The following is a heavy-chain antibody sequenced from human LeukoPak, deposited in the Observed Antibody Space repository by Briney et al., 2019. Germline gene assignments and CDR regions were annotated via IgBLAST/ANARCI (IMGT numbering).Heavy chain of an antibody. CDR2: IYYSGST. V-gene: IGHV4-39*01. CDR3: ARGLYDIVVVVAATGASFDY. Sequence: SETLSLTCTVSGGSISSSSYYWGWIRQPPGKGLEWIGSIYYSGSTYYNPSLKSRVTISVDTSKNQFSLKLSSVTAADTAVYYCARGLYDIVVVVAATGASFDYWGQGTLVTVSS. CDR1: GGSISSSSYY. J-gene: IGHJ4*02. D-gene: IGHD2-15*01.